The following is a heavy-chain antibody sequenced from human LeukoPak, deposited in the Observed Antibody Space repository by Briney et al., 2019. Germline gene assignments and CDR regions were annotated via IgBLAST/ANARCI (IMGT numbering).Heavy chain of an antibody. D-gene: IGHD2-15*01. Sequence: ASVKVSCKDSGYTFTDYALHWVRQVPGQRLERMGWINAGNGITNYSQKFQGRVTITRDTSASTAYMELSSPRSEDTAVYYYARRLGYCSGGSCGTGGWFDPWGQGTLVTVSS. CDR3: ARRLGYCSGGSCGTGGWFDP. J-gene: IGHJ5*02. CDR1: GYTFTDYA. V-gene: IGHV1-3*01. CDR2: INAGNGIT.